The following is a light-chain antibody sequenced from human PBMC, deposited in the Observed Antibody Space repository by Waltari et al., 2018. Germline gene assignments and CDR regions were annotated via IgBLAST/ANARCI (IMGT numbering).Light chain of an antibody. CDR1: ISDVGGTDY. CDR2: EVT. V-gene: IGLV2-8*01. J-gene: IGLJ2*01. Sequence: QSALPQPPSASGSPGQSVTISCTGTISDVGGTDYVSLYQQSPGKAPTLMIYEVTKRPSGVPDRFSGSKSCNTASLTVSGLQAEDEADYYCSSYAGSNNYVLFGGGTKLTVL. CDR3: SSYAGSNNYVL.